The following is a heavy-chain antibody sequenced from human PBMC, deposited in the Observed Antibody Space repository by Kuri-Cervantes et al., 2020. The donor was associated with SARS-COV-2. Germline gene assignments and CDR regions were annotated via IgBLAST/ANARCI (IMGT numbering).Heavy chain of an antibody. D-gene: IGHD3-3*01. CDR1: GFTSEDYG. CDR2: IRSKAYGGTT. Sequence: GGSLRLSCAASGFTSEDYGMSWVRQAPGKGLEWVGFIRSKAYGGTTEYAASVKGRFTISRDDSKSIAYLQMNSLKTEDTAVYYCTRGYYDFWSGYSHPRFDYWGQGTLVTVSS. CDR3: TRGYYDFWSGYSHPRFDY. J-gene: IGHJ4*02. V-gene: IGHV3-49*04.